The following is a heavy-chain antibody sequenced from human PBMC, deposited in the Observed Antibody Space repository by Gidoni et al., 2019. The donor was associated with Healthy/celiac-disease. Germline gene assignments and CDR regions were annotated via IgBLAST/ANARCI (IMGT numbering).Heavy chain of an antibody. Sequence: EVQLVESGGGLVKPGGSLRLSCAASGFTFSRYSRNWVRQAPGKGLEWVSSISSSSSYIYYADSVKGRFTISRDNAKNSLYLQMNSLRAEDTAVYYCARDWGLGYCSGGSCSFDYWGQGTLVTVSS. CDR2: ISSSSSYI. J-gene: IGHJ4*02. CDR3: ARDWGLGYCSGGSCSFDY. V-gene: IGHV3-21*01. D-gene: IGHD2-15*01. CDR1: GFTFSRYS.